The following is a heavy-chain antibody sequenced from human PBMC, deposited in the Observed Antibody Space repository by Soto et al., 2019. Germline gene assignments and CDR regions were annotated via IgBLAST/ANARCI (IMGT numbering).Heavy chain of an antibody. D-gene: IGHD3-22*01. Sequence: SETLSLTCTVSGGSISSYYWSWIRQPPGKGLEWIGYIFYSGSTNYNPSLKSRVTISVDTSKNQFSLKLSSVTAADTAVYYCARERKDYYDSSGYFDYWGQGTLVTVS. CDR2: IFYSGST. CDR1: GGSISSYY. V-gene: IGHV4-59*01. J-gene: IGHJ4*02. CDR3: ARERKDYYDSSGYFDY.